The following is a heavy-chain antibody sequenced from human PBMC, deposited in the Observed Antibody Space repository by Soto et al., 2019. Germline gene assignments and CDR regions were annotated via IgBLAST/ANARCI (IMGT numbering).Heavy chain of an antibody. D-gene: IGHD3-10*01. CDR3: ARDQSFREGY. Sequence: EVQLVESGGGLVQPGGSLRLSCAAPGFTFSSYWMSWVRQAPGKGLEWVANINQDGSQKYYVDSVKGRFTISRDNAKNSLYLQMNSLRVEDTAVYSCARDQSFREGYWGQGTLVTVSS. CDR1: GFTFSSYW. J-gene: IGHJ4*02. CDR2: INQDGSQK. V-gene: IGHV3-7*01.